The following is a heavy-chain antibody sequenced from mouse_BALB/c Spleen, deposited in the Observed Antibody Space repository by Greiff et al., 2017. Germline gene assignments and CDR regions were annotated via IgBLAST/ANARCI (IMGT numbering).Heavy chain of an antibody. D-gene: IGHD2-3*01. CDR1: GYTFTDYN. V-gene: IGHV1S29*02. CDR2: NYPYNGGT. CDR3: ARGTDAYAMDY. Sequence: VQLQQSGPELVKPGASVKISCKASGYTFTDYNMHWVKQSHGKSLEWIGYNYPYNGGTGYNQKFKSKATLTVDNSSSTAYMELRSLTSEDSAVYYCARGTDAYAMDYWGQGTSVTVSS. J-gene: IGHJ4*01.